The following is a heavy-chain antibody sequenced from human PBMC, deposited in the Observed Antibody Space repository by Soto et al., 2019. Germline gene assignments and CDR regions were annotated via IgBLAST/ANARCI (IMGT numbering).Heavy chain of an antibody. CDR3: TRGGDPYKTGH. J-gene: IGHJ4*02. Sequence: SETLSLTCTVSGGSISSGGYDWSWIRQHPGTGLEWIGHISYSGSTYYNTSLKSRVTISVDTSRNQFSLKLTSVNTADTAIYYCTRGGDPYKTGHWGQGTLVTVSS. CDR1: GGSISSGGYD. D-gene: IGHD2-21*01. CDR2: ISYSGST. V-gene: IGHV4-31*03.